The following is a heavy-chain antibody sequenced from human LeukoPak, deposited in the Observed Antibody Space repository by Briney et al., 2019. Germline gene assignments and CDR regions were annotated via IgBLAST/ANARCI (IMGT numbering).Heavy chain of an antibody. J-gene: IGHJ4*02. CDR2: ISSSGSTI. Sequence: GGSLRLSCAASGFTFSSYEMNWVRQAPGKGLEWVSYISSSGSTIYYADSVKGRFTISRDNAKNSLYLQMNSLRAEDTAVYYCARLPGYSSGWYYFIGLDYWGQGTLVTVSS. CDR1: GFTFSSYE. CDR3: ARLPGYSSGWYYFIGLDY. D-gene: IGHD6-19*01. V-gene: IGHV3-48*03.